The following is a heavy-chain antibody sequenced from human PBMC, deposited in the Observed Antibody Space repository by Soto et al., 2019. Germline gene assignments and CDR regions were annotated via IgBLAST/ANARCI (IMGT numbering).Heavy chain of an antibody. CDR1: GFSLSTSGVG. Sequence: QITLKESGPPLVKPTQTLTLTCTFSGFSLSTSGVGVGWIRQPPGKALEWLALIYWDDDKRYSPSLKSRLTITXDXSXNQXVLTMTNMDPVDTATYYCARHRGYYYDSSGYYPDYWGQGTLVTVSS. CDR2: IYWDDDK. D-gene: IGHD3-22*01. J-gene: IGHJ4*02. V-gene: IGHV2-5*02. CDR3: ARHRGYYYDSSGYYPDY.